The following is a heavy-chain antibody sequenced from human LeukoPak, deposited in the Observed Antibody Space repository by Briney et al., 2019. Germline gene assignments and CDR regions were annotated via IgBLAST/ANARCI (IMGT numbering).Heavy chain of an antibody. Sequence: ASVKVSCKASGYTFTGYYIHWVRQAPGQGLDWMGWIHPNSGGTNYAQNFQGRVTMTRDTSINTAYMELSSLRSDDTAVYFCAASITSIADYWGQGSPVTVSS. CDR2: IHPNSGGT. CDR1: GYTFTGYY. J-gene: IGHJ4*02. CDR3: AASITSIADY. D-gene: IGHD1-14*01. V-gene: IGHV1-2*02.